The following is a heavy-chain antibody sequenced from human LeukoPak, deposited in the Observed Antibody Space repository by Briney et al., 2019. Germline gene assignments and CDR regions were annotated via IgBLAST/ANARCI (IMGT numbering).Heavy chain of an antibody. CDR1: GFTFSGSA. J-gene: IGHJ3*02. V-gene: IGHV3-73*01. D-gene: IGHD3-22*01. CDR3: TRYDSSGYYAFDM. CDR2: IRSKADSYAT. Sequence: GGSLKLSCAASGFTFSGSAMHWVRQASGKGLEWVGRIRSKADSYATAYAASVLGRFTISRDDSKNTAYLQMNSLKTEDTAVYYCTRYDSSGYYAFDMWGQGTMVTVSS.